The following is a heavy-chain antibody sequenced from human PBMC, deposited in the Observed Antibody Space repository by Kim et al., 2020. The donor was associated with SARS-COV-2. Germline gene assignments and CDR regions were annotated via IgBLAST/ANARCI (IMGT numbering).Heavy chain of an antibody. CDR3: ARDYGSGSYFFEDY. J-gene: IGHJ4*02. Sequence: NPSLKSRVTISVDTSKTQFSLKLSSVTAADTAVYYCARDYGSGSYFFEDYWGQGTLVTVSS. V-gene: IGHV4-34*01. D-gene: IGHD3-10*01.